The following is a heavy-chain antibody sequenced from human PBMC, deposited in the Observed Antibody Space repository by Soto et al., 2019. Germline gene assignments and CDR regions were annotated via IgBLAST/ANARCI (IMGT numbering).Heavy chain of an antibody. J-gene: IGHJ4*02. CDR2: IYSSGSS. CDR3: ARLGDYGDYDHDS. V-gene: IGHV4-31*03. Sequence: SETLSLTCTVSGASISSAGYYWSWIRQHPGEGLEWIGYIYSSGSSYYNPSLRSRVTISLDTSANQFSLKLNSVAAADTAVYFCARLGDYGDYDHDSWGQGTLVTV. CDR1: GASISSAGYY. D-gene: IGHD4-17*01.